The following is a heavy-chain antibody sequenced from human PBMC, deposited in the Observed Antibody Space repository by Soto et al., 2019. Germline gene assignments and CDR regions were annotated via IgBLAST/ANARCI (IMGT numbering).Heavy chain of an antibody. CDR3: ARDQGRTVTRGDWFDP. Sequence: VGSLRLSCAASGFMFSTYAMHWVRQAPGKGLEWVAVIPYDGSDIYYGDSGKGRFTISRDNSRNTLYLEMNSLQTEDTAVFYCARDQGRTVTRGDWFDPWGQGTLVTVSS. D-gene: IGHD6-19*01. CDR2: IPYDGSDI. V-gene: IGHV3-30-3*01. CDR1: GFMFSTYA. J-gene: IGHJ5*02.